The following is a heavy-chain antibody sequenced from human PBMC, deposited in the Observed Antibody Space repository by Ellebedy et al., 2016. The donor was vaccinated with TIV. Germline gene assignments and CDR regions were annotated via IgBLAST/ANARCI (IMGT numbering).Heavy chain of an antibody. CDR3: ASYYDSSGYYYHAVGY. CDR2: IYHSGST. CDR1: GGSISSSNW. Sequence: GSLRLSCAVSGGSISSSNWWSWVRQPPGKGLEWIGEIYHSGSTNYNPSLKSRVTISVDKSKNQFPLKLSSVTAADTAVYYCASYYDSSGYYYHAVGYWGQGTLVTVSS. D-gene: IGHD3-22*01. J-gene: IGHJ4*02. V-gene: IGHV4-4*02.